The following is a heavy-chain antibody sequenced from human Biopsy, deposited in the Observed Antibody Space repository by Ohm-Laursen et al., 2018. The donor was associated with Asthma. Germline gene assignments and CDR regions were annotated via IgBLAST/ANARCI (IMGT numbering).Heavy chain of an antibody. Sequence: SLRLSCSASGFMFRSFGMHWVRQAPGKGLEWVSVIYSGGTSDTADSVRGRFTISRDFYKNTLYLQMDSLRAEDTAVYYCAKRRGYSGHDNDYWGQGTLVIVSS. CDR1: GFMFRSFG. J-gene: IGHJ4*02. CDR3: AKRRGYSGHDNDY. CDR2: IYSGGTS. V-gene: IGHV3-NL1*01. D-gene: IGHD5-12*01.